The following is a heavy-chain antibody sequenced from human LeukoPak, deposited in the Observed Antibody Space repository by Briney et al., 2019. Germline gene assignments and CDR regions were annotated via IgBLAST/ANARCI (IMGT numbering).Heavy chain of an antibody. CDR1: GFTFSDYY. J-gene: IGHJ4*02. D-gene: IGHD2-2*01. CDR2: ISSSGSTI. V-gene: IGHV3-11*01. CDR3: AKVGARGCSSSTCFIY. Sequence: SGGSLRLSCAASGFTFSDYYMSWIRQAPGKGLEWVSYISSSGSTIYYADSVKGRFTISRDNSKNTLYLQMNSLRPEDTAVYYCAKVGARGCSSSTCFIYWGQGTLVTVSS.